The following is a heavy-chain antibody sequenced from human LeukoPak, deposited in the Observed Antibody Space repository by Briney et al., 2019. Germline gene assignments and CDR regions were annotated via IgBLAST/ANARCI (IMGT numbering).Heavy chain of an antibody. CDR1: GFTFSSYS. Sequence: GGSLRLSCAASGFTFSSYSMNWVRQAPGKGLEWVSYISSSSSTIYYADSVKGRFTISRGNAKNSLYLQMNSLRAEDTAVYYCARVSLCGSGYYCFLRYYYYMDVWGKGTTVTVSS. D-gene: IGHD3-22*01. J-gene: IGHJ6*03. CDR2: ISSSSSTI. V-gene: IGHV3-48*01. CDR3: ARVSLCGSGYYCFLRYYYYMDV.